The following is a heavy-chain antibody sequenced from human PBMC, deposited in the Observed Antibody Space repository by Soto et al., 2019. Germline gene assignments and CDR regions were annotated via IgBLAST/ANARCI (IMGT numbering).Heavy chain of an antibody. J-gene: IGHJ4*02. CDR2: INAANGDT. CDR1: GYTFTSYP. V-gene: IGHV1-3*01. D-gene: IGHD3-22*01. CDR3: ARDWTHYDSSGPGDF. Sequence: ASVKVSCKASGYTFTSYPMHWVRQAPGQGLEWMGWINAANGDTKYPQKFQGRVTITRDPSAITAYMELSSLRSEDTAVYYCARDWTHYDSSGPGDFWGQGTLVTVSS.